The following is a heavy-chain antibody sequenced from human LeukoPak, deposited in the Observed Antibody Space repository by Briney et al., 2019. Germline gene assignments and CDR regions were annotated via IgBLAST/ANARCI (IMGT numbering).Heavy chain of an antibody. V-gene: IGHV3-30*18. CDR3: AKYAYNWNAPDGFDM. J-gene: IGHJ3*02. CDR2: ISSDGSRK. D-gene: IGHD1-1*01. Sequence: PGGSLRLSCIASRFSFSDYDMHWVRQAPGKGLEWVAVISSDGSRKHYGDSVKGRFTISRDNSESTLFLQMNSLRTDDTPVYFCAKYAYNWNAPDGFDMWGQGTMVIVSS. CDR1: RFSFSDYD.